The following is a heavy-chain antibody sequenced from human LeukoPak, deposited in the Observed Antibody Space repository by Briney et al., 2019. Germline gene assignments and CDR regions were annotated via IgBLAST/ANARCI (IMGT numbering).Heavy chain of an antibody. CDR2: IYSGGRT. Sequence: GGSLRLSCAGSGFTVSSNYMSWVRQAPGKGLEWVSVIYSGGRTYYADSVKGRFTISRDNSKNTLYLQMNSLRAEDTAMYYCATDPGPFHLRAWGQGTLVTVSS. D-gene: IGHD2/OR15-2a*01. CDR1: GFTVSSNY. CDR3: ATDPGPFHLRA. V-gene: IGHV3-53*01. J-gene: IGHJ5*02.